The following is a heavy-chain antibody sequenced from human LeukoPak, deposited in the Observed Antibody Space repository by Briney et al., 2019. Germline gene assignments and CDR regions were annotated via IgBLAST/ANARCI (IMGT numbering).Heavy chain of an antibody. V-gene: IGHV3-48*02. CDR3: ARNPDGIGDY. D-gene: IGHD1-26*01. J-gene: IGHJ4*02. CDR1: GFTFSTYN. CDR2: ISSGSRII. Sequence: GGSLRLSCAASGFTFSTYNMNWVRQAPGKGLEWVSFISSGSRIICYADSVKGRFTVSRDNAKSSLYLQMNSLRDEDTAVYYCARNPDGIGDYWGQGTLVTVSS.